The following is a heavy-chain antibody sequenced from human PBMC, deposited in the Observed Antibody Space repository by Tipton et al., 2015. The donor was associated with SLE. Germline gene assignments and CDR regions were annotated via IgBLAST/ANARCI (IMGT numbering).Heavy chain of an antibody. CDR3: AGAAMGINWFDP. Sequence: TLSLTCTVSGGSISSGSYYWSWIRQPAGKGLEWIGRIYTSGSTNYNPSLKSRVTISVDTFKNQFSLKLSSVTAADTAVYYCAGAAMGINWFDPWGQGTLVTVSS. V-gene: IGHV4-61*02. D-gene: IGHD5-18*01. J-gene: IGHJ5*02. CDR1: GGSISSGSYY. CDR2: IYTSGST.